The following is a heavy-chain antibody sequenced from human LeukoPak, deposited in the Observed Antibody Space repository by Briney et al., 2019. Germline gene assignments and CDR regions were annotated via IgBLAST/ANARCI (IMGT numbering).Heavy chain of an antibody. V-gene: IGHV3-48*04. D-gene: IGHD3-22*01. CDR1: GFTFSSYS. J-gene: IGHJ3*02. Sequence: GGSLRLSCAASGFTFSSYSMNWVRQAPGKGLEWVAYTSISGTTIYYADSVRGRFTISRDNAKNSLYLQMNSLRAEDTAVYYCASDRGYYDTSGYYHDAFDIWGQGTMVTVSS. CDR2: TSISGTTI. CDR3: ASDRGYYDTSGYYHDAFDI.